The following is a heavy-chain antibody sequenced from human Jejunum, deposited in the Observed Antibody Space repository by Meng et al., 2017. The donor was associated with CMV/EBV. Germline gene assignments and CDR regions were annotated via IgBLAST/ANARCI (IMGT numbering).Heavy chain of an antibody. CDR1: GFTCSSYW. CDR2: ISTDGNSA. CDR3: AAGFNRADY. J-gene: IGHJ4*02. V-gene: IGHV3-74*01. Sequence: SCAASGFTCSSYWMHWVRQAPGKGLLWVSRISTDGNSATYADSVKGRFTISRDNAKNTLYLQMSNLRAEDTAVYYCAAGFNRADYWGQGTAVTVSS. D-gene: IGHD1-14*01.